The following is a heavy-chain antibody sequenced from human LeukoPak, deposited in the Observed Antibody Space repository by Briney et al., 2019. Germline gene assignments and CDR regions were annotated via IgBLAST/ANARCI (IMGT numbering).Heavy chain of an antibody. D-gene: IGHD1/OR15-1a*01. CDR2: IIPILGIA. J-gene: IGHJ4*02. CDR1: GGTFSSYA. V-gene: IGHV1-69*04. CDR3: ARDDDADWNIVY. Sequence: SVKVSCKASGGTFSSYAISWVRQAPGQGLEWMGRIIPILGIANYAQKFQGRVTITADKSTSTAYMELSSLRSEDTAVYYCARDDDADWNIVYWGQGTLVTVSS.